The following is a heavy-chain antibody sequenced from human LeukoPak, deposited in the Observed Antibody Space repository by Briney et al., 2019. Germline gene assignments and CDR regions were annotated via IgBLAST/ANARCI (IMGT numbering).Heavy chain of an antibody. CDR2: ISGSGGST. J-gene: IGHJ3*02. Sequence: GGSLRLSCAASGFTFSSYAMSWVRQAPGKGLEWVSGISGSGGSTHYADSVKDRFTISRDNSKNTLYLQMNSLRAEDTAVYYCAKETVVVVAATPDAFDIWGQGTMVIVSS. CDR3: AKETVVVVAATPDAFDI. V-gene: IGHV3-23*01. D-gene: IGHD2-15*01. CDR1: GFTFSSYA.